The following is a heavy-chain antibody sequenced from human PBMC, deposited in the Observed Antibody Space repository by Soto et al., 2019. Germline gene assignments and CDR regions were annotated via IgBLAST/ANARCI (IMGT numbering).Heavy chain of an antibody. J-gene: IGHJ6*02. D-gene: IGHD3-16*02. CDR1: GGSISSGGYS. Sequence: NPSETLSLTCAVSGGSISSGGYSWSWIRQPPGKGLEWIGYIYHSGSTYYNPSLKSRVTISVDRSKNQFSLKLSSVTAADTAVYYCARGHLGELSTYPDYYYYYGMDVWGQGTTVTVSS. CDR2: IYHSGST. CDR3: ARGHLGELSTYPDYYYYYGMDV. V-gene: IGHV4-30-2*01.